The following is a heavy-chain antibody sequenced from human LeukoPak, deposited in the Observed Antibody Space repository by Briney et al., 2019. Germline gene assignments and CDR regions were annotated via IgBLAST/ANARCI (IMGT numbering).Heavy chain of an antibody. CDR3: ARAYYDLWSGYASYYYYGMDV. CDR2: IYYSGST. CDR1: GGSISSYY. J-gene: IGHJ6*02. V-gene: IGHV4-59*08. D-gene: IGHD3-3*01. Sequence: SETLSLTCTVSGGSISSYYWSWIRQPPGKGLEWIGYIYYSGSTNYNPSLKSRVTISVDTSKNQFSLKLSSVTAADTAVYYCARAYYDLWSGYASYYYYGMDVWGQGTTVTVSS.